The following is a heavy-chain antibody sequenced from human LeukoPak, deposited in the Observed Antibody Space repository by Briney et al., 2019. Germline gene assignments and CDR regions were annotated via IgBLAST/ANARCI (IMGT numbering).Heavy chain of an antibody. Sequence: GGSLRLSCAASGFTFSSYDMHWVRQAPGKGLEWVSCIRGNSGMRFYSDSVRGRFTISRDNSKNTVYLQMDSLRVDDTAVYFCAKDQEDRGYPSSFDFWGQGTLVTVSS. D-gene: IGHD2-15*01. CDR1: GFTFSSYD. CDR3: AKDQEDRGYPSSFDF. V-gene: IGHV3-23*01. J-gene: IGHJ4*02. CDR2: IRGNSGMR.